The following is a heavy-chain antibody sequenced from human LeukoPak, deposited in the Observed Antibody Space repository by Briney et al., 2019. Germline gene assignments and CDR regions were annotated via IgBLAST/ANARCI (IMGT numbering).Heavy chain of an antibody. V-gene: IGHV1-8*01. D-gene: IGHD3-10*01. CDR3: AKVRGVIGYYFDY. CDR2: MNPNSGNT. J-gene: IGHJ4*02. CDR1: GYTFTSYD. Sequence: ASVKVSCKASGYTFTSYDINWVRQATGQGLEWMGWMNPNSGNTGYAQKFQGRVTMTRNTSISTAYMELSSLRSDDTAVYYCAKVRGVIGYYFDYWGQGTLVTVSS.